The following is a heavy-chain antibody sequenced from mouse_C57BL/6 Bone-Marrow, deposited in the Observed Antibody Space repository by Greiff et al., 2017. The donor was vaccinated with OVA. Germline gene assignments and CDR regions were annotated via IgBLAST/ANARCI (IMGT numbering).Heavy chain of an antibody. V-gene: IGHV14-4*01. CDR3: TTGYDYIDY. D-gene: IGHD2-3*01. CDR2: IDPENGDT. Sequence: EVQLQQSGAELVRPGASVKLSCTASGFNIKDDYMHWVKQRPEQGLEWIGWIDPENGDTEYASKFQGKATITADTSSNTAYLQLSSLTSEDTAVYYCTTGYDYIDYWGQGTTLTVSS. CDR1: GFNIKDDY. J-gene: IGHJ2*01.